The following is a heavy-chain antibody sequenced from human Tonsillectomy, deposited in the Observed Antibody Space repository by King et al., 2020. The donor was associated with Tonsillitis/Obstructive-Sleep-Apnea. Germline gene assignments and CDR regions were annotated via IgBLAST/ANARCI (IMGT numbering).Heavy chain of an antibody. CDR2: IIPIFCTA. D-gene: IGHD3-3*01. V-gene: IGHV1-69*01. CDR1: GGTFSSYA. J-gene: IGHJ5*02. Sequence: VQLVQSGAEVKKPGSSVKVSCKASGGTFSSYAISWVRQAPGQGLEWMGGIIPIFCTANYAQKFQGRVTITADESTSPAYMELSSLRSEDTAVYYCARGGARLRFLEWTPAVFDPWGQGTLVTVSS. CDR3: ARGGARLRFLEWTPAVFDP.